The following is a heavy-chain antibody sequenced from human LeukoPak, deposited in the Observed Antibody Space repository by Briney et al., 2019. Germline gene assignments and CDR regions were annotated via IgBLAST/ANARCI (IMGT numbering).Heavy chain of an antibody. Sequence: ASVKVSCKASGYTFTSYGIGWVRQAPGQGLEWMGWISAYNGNTNYAQKLQGRVTMTTDTSTSTAYMELRSLRSDDTAVYYCARPQADSSGYDFDYWGQGTLVTVSS. CDR3: ARPQADSSGYDFDY. J-gene: IGHJ4*02. CDR1: GYTFTSYG. V-gene: IGHV1-18*01. D-gene: IGHD3-22*01. CDR2: ISAYNGNT.